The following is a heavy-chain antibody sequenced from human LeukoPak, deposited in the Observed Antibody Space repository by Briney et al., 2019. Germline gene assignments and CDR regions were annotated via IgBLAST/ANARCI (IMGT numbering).Heavy chain of an antibody. CDR1: GFTFSSYG. Sequence: GGSLRLSCAASGFTFSSYGMHWVRQAPGKGLEWVAFIRYDGSNKYYADSVKGRFTISRDNSKNTLYLLMNSLRAEDTAVYYCARKVVAAAGHFDYWGQGTLVTVSS. V-gene: IGHV3-30*02. J-gene: IGHJ4*02. D-gene: IGHD6-13*01. CDR3: ARKVVAAAGHFDY. CDR2: IRYDGSNK.